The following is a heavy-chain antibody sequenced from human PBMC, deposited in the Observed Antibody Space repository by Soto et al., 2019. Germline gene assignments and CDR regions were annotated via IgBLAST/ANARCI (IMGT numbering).Heavy chain of an antibody. V-gene: IGHV4-59*01. CDR2: IYYSGST. Sequence: SETLSLTCTVSGGSISSYYWSCIRQPPGKGLEWIGYIYYSGSTNYNPSLKSRVTISVDTSKNQFSLKLSSVTAADTAVYYCARVSGGYSYGPFDYWGQGTLVTVS. CDR1: GGSISSYY. CDR3: ARVSGGYSYGPFDY. J-gene: IGHJ4*02. D-gene: IGHD5-18*01.